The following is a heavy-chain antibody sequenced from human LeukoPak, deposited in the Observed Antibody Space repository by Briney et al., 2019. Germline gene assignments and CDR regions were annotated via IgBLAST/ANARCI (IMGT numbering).Heavy chain of an antibody. V-gene: IGHV1-69*13. CDR1: GGTFSRSA. CDR2: IIPIFGPA. Sequence: ASVKVSCKASGGTFSRSAISWVRQAPGQGLEWMGGIIPIFGPADYAQKFQGRVTITADESTSTAYLELSSLRSEDTAVYYCATSLPYGYDDSGGSNWFDPWGQGTLVTVSS. D-gene: IGHD3-22*01. CDR3: ATSLPYGYDDSGGSNWFDP. J-gene: IGHJ5*02.